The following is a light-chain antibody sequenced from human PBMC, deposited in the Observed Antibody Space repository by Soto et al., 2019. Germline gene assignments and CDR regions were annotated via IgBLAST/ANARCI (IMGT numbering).Light chain of an antibody. CDR1: KGVSTW. J-gene: IGKJ5*01. Sequence: IHMPNCESSVSASVGGIDPVACRASKGVSTWLAWYQQKPGKAPNLLIYTASSLQSGVPSRFSGSGSGTDFTLTIIGLQPEDFATYYCQQAAIFPITFGQVARLEV. CDR2: TAS. CDR3: QQAAIFPIT. V-gene: IGKV1-12*01.